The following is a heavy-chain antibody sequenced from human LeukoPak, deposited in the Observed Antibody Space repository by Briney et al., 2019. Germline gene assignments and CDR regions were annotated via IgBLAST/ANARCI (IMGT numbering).Heavy chain of an antibody. J-gene: IGHJ5*02. CDR1: GYRFTNYW. CDR3: ACRDLSSTWSYP. CDR2: IYPGDSRV. Sequence: GESLKISCKGVGYRFTNYWVGWVRQMPGKGMEWMGVIYPGDSRVRCNPSFQGQVTISVDKSVSTAYLQWISLKASDTAMYYCACRDLSSTWSYPWGQGTLVTVSS. D-gene: IGHD6-13*01. V-gene: IGHV5-51*01.